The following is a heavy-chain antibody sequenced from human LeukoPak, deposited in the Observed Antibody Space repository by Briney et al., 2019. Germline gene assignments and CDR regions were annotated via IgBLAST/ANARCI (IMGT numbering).Heavy chain of an antibody. CDR3: ARDLWAYCTRTSCFPI. D-gene: IGHD2-2*01. CDR2: IYNSGST. CDR1: GGPFSSHY. Sequence: SETLSLTCTVSGGPFSSHYWSWIRQPPGKGLEWIGYIYNSGSTNYNPSLKSRVTISVDMSKNQFSLNLASVTAADTAVYYCARDLWAYCTRTSCFPIWGQGTLVAVSS. J-gene: IGHJ1*01. V-gene: IGHV4-59*11.